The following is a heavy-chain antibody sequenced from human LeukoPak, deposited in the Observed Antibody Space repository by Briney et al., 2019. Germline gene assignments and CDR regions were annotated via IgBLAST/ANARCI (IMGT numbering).Heavy chain of an antibody. V-gene: IGHV3-33*01. J-gene: IGHJ5*02. CDR3: ARSKGIAAAISNWFDP. D-gene: IGHD6-13*01. Sequence: GGSLRLSCAASGFTFSIYGMHWVRQAPGKGLEWVGVIWYDGSNKYYADSVKGRFTISRDNSKNTLYLQMDSLRAEDTAVYYCARSKGIAAAISNWFDPWGQGTLVTVSS. CDR1: GFTFSIYG. CDR2: IWYDGSNK.